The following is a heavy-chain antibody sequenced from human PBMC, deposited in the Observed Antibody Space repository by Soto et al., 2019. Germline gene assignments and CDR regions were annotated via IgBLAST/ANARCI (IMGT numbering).Heavy chain of an antibody. J-gene: IGHJ4*02. CDR3: VRDNNWSFDY. D-gene: IGHD1-1*01. V-gene: IGHV3-33*01. CDR1: GFTFINYG. Sequence: GGSLRLSCAASGFTFINYGFHWVRLAPGKGLEWVAVIWYDGSNINYEDSVKGRFTISRDNARNRLYLQMNSLRDEDTAIYYCVRDNNWSFDYWGQGILVTVSS. CDR2: IWYDGSNI.